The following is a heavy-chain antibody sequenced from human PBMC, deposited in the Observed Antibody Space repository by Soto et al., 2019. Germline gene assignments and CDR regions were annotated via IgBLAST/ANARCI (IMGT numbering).Heavy chain of an antibody. J-gene: IGHJ6*02. CDR2: YHSGGST. V-gene: IGHV4-30-4*01. CDR3: VRSRQMESGNDYGLDV. D-gene: IGHD1-1*01. CDR1: GVSLNTADTW. Sequence: QVQLQESGSGLVKPSQSLSLTCTVSGVSLNTADTWWSWIRQSPGKGLEFIGYYHSGGSTYYDAYFRSRVLISADTANREFSLKLSSVTGADTAVFFCVRSRQMESGNDYGLDVWGQGTTVTVSS.